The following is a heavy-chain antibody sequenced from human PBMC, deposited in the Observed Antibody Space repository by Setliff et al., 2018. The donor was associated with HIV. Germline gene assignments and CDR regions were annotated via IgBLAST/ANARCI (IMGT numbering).Heavy chain of an antibody. CDR1: GFTFGAHT. J-gene: IGHJ4*02. CDR3: SRGPSTGTYMNY. CDR2: IIPGTPYV. V-gene: IGHV3-21*01. D-gene: IGHD1-1*01. Sequence: GGSLRLSCVASGFTFGAHTMNWVRQAPGRGLEWVASIIPGTPYVYYAASLKGRFNISTDNAKNSLYLHMNDLDVGDTAVYYCSRGPSTGTYMNYWGQGTLVTVSS.